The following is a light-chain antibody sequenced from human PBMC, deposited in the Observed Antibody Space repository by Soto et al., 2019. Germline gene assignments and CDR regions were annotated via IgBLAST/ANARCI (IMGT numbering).Light chain of an antibody. Sequence: DIQMTQSPSTLSASVGDRVTITCRASQSISSWLYWYQQKTGKAPKLLIYDASSLESGVPSRFSGSGSGTEFTLTISSLQPDDFATYYCQQYNTYSPTFGQGTKVDIK. J-gene: IGKJ1*01. CDR2: DAS. CDR3: QQYNTYSPT. CDR1: QSISSW. V-gene: IGKV1-5*01.